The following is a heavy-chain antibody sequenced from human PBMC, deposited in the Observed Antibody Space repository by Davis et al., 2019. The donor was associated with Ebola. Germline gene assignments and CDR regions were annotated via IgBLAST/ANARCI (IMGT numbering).Heavy chain of an antibody. CDR2: IYYSGST. CDR3: ARAVEYYYYGMDV. Sequence: LRLSCTVSGGSISSGGYYWSWIRQHPGKGLEWIGYIYYSGSTYYNPSLKSRVTISVDTSKNQFSLKLSSVTAADTSVDYCARAVEYYYYGMDVWGQGTTVTVSS. V-gene: IGHV4-30-4*08. CDR1: GGSISSGGYY. J-gene: IGHJ6*02.